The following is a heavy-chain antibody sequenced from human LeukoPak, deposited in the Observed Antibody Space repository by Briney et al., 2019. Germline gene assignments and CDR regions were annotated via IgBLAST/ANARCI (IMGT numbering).Heavy chain of an antibody. CDR3: ARRTYYDTLTGYNFWYFDL. Sequence: SETLSLTCTVSGVSISDYYWSWVRQPPGKGLEWIGYIYYTGSTDYNPSLKSRVTMSLDTSKNQFSLNLRSVTATDTAVYYCARRTYYDTLTGYNFWYFDLWGRGTLVTVSS. CDR1: GVSISDYY. J-gene: IGHJ2*01. V-gene: IGHV4-59*01. D-gene: IGHD3-9*01. CDR2: IYYTGST.